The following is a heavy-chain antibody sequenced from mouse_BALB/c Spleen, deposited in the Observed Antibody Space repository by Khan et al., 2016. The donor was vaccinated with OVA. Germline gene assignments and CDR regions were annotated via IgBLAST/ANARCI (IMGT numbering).Heavy chain of an antibody. CDR2: VNPSTGYT. D-gene: IGHD1-1*01. CDR3: VNHGSSSAWFTY. V-gene: IGHV1-7*01. CDR1: GYTFTNYW. J-gene: IGHJ3*01. Sequence: QIQLVQSGAELAKPGAPVKMSCKASGYTFTNYWMHWVKQRPGQGLEWIGYVNPSTGYTEYNQKFKDKATLTADKSSSTAYMQLSSLTSEDSAVYYCVNHGSSSAWFTYWGQGTLVTVSA.